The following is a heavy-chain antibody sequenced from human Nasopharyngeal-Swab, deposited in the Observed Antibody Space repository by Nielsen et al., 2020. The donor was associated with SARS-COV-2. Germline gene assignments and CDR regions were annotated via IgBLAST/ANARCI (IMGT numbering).Heavy chain of an antibody. V-gene: IGHV3-11*04. CDR3: ARDGLDYDFWSAYFMDV. CDR2: ISSSGSTI. D-gene: IGHD3-3*01. CDR1: GFTFGDYY. Sequence: GESLKISCAASGFTFGDYYMSWIRQAPGKGLEWVSYISSSGSTIYYADSVKGRFTISRDNAKNSLYLQMNSLRAEDTAVYYCARDGLDYDFWSAYFMDVWGQGTTVTVSS. J-gene: IGHJ6*02.